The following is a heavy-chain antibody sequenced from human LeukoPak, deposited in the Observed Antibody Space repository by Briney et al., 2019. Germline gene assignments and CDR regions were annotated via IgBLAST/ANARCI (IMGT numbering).Heavy chain of an antibody. V-gene: IGHV1-3*01. CDR1: GYTFTSYA. Sequence: ASVKLSCKASGYTFTSYAMPWVRQAPGQRLEWMGWINAGNGNTKYSQKFQGRVTITRDTSATTAYMELSSLRSEDTAGYYCAGVVAATAAWFDPWGQGTLVTVSS. J-gene: IGHJ5*02. CDR2: INAGNGNT. D-gene: IGHD2-15*01. CDR3: AGVVAATAAWFDP.